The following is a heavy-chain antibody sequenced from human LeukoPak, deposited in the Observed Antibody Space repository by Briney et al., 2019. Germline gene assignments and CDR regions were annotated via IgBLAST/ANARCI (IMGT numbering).Heavy chain of an antibody. V-gene: IGHV1-8*01. CDR2: MNPNSGNT. CDR1: GYTFTSYD. D-gene: IGHD6-13*01. J-gene: IGHJ4*02. Sequence: ASVKVSCRASGYTFTSYDINWVRQATGQGLEWMGWMNPNSGNTGYAQKFQGRVTMTRNTSISTAYMELSSLRSEDTAVYYCARAYSSSWYGDYWGQGTLVTVSS. CDR3: ARAYSSSWYGDY.